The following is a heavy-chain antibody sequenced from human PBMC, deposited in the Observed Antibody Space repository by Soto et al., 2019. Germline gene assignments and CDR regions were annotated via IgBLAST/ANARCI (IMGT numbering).Heavy chain of an antibody. CDR2: SYHTGDT. D-gene: IGHD3-10*01. V-gene: IGHV4-59*08. CDR3: VRQGIGDLHGLVDV. Sequence: QVQLQQSGPGLVKPSETLSLTCTVSSGPSRSHNWGWIRQPPGGGLEWIGYSYHTGDTSYNPSLSSRVTISADTSTNHISLTLRSVTAADTAVYYCVRQGIGDLHGLVDVWGQGTRVSVSS. J-gene: IGHJ6*02. CDR1: SGPSRSHN.